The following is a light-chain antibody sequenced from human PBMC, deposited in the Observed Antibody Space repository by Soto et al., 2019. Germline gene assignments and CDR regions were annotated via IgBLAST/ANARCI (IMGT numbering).Light chain of an antibody. Sequence: QSALTQPASASGSPGQSITISCTGTSSDVGNHNYVSWYQQHPGTAPKLMIYEVTNRPSGVSNRFSGSKSGNTASLTISGLQAEAEGDYYCSSYTSYSTLVFGGGTKLTVL. CDR2: EVT. CDR3: SSYTSYSTLV. J-gene: IGLJ3*02. V-gene: IGLV2-14*01. CDR1: SSDVGNHNY.